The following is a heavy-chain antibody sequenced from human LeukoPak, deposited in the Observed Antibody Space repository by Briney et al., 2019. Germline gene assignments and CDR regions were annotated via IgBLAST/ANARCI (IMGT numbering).Heavy chain of an antibody. V-gene: IGHV3-21*01. CDR2: ISSSSSYI. CDR3: ARALKNYGDYNWFDP. J-gene: IGHJ5*02. Sequence: GGSLRLSCSASGFSFTYAWMSWVRQAPGKGLEWVSSISSSSSYIYYADSVKGRFTISRDNAKNSLYLQMNSLRAEDTAVYYCARALKNYGDYNWFDPWGQGTLVTVSS. CDR1: GFSFTYAW. D-gene: IGHD4-17*01.